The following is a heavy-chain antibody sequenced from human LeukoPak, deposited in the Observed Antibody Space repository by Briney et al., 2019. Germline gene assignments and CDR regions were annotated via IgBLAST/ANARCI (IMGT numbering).Heavy chain of an antibody. D-gene: IGHD2/OR15-2a*01. CDR2: VSGSGGRT. CDR3: AKGPLLWD. Sequence: GGSLRLSCAASGFTFSISAMSCVRQSPGEGREWVSSVSGSGGRTYYAGSVKGRLTISRDNSKNTLYMQMNSLRAEDTAVYYCAKGPLLWDWGQGTLVTVSS. V-gene: IGHV3-23*01. J-gene: IGHJ4*02. CDR1: GFTFSISA.